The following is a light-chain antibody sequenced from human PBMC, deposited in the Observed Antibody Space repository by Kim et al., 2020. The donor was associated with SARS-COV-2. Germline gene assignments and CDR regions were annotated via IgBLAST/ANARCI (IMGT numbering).Light chain of an antibody. CDR2: QDT. CDR3: QAWDNNKGV. CDR1: KLGDKY. J-gene: IGLJ3*02. Sequence: SYELTQPPSVSVSPGQTASITCSGDKLGDKYACWYQEKPGQSPVLVIYQDTKRPSGIPERFSGSNSGNTATLTISGTQAMDEADYYCQAWDNNKGVFGGGTQLTV. V-gene: IGLV3-1*01.